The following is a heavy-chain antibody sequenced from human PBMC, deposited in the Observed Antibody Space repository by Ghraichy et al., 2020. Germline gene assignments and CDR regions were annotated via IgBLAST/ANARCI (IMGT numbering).Heavy chain of an antibody. D-gene: IGHD3-3*01. CDR3: AKALHYDFWSGYDYYAMDV. Sequence: GGSLTLSCAASGFTFSTYVMSWVRQAPGKGLEWVSGISGGGDSTLHADSVKGRFTISRDNSKYTLYLQMNSLTAEDTAVYYCAKALHYDFWSGYDYYAMDVWGQGTTVTVSS. V-gene: IGHV3-23*01. CDR1: GFTFSTYV. CDR2: ISGGGDST. J-gene: IGHJ6*02.